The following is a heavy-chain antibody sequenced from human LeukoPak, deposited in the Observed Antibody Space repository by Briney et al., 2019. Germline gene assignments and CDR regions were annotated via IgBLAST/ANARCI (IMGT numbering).Heavy chain of an antibody. J-gene: IGHJ4*02. V-gene: IGHV3-7*01. CDR3: ARDLAWGGY. D-gene: IGHD7-27*01. Sequence: GGSLRLSCAGSGFTFSSYWMSWVRQAPGKGLEWVANIKQDGSEKYYVDSVKGRLTISRDNAKNSLYLQMNSLRAEDTAVYYCARDLAWGGYWGQGTLVTISS. CDR1: GFTFSSYW. CDR2: IKQDGSEK.